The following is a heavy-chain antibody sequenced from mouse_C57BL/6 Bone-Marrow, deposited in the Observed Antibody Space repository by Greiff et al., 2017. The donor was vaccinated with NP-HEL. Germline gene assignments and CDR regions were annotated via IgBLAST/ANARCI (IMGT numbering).Heavy chain of an antibody. D-gene: IGHD1-1*01. Sequence: EVMLVESGGGLVQPGGSLKLSCAASGFTFSDYYMYWVRQTPEKRLEWVAYISNGGGSTYYPDTVKGRFTISRDNAKNTLYLQMSRLKSEDTAMYYCARRFSYYGLYYAMDYWGQGTSVTVSS. CDR2: ISNGGGST. CDR3: ARRFSYYGLYYAMDY. CDR1: GFTFSDYY. J-gene: IGHJ4*01. V-gene: IGHV5-12*01.